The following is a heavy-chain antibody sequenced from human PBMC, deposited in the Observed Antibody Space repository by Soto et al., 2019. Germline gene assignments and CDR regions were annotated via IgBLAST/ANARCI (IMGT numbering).Heavy chain of an antibody. V-gene: IGHV3-7*01. J-gene: IGHJ4*02. CDR3: VRARIDY. Sequence: EVQLVESGGGLVQPGESLRLSCAASEFTFSNYWMTWVRQAPGKGLEWVANIKPDGSEKFSVDSVKGRFTISRDNANNLLYLQMNSLRAEDTAVYYCVRARIDYWGQGTLVTVSS. CDR1: EFTFSNYW. CDR2: IKPDGSEK.